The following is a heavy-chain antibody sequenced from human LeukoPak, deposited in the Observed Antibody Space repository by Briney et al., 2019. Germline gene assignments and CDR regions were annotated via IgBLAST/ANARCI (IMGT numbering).Heavy chain of an antibody. CDR2: IRSSSSYI. Sequence: GGSLRLSCAASGFIFSSYTMSWVRQAPGKGLEWVSSIRSSSSYIYYADSVKGRFTISRDNAKNSLYMQMNSLRAEETAVYYCARSKGGGSSGSLVSLVDYWGQGTLVTVSS. J-gene: IGHJ4*02. D-gene: IGHD3-22*01. CDR3: ARSKGGGSSGSLVSLVDY. CDR1: GFIFSSYT. V-gene: IGHV3-21*01.